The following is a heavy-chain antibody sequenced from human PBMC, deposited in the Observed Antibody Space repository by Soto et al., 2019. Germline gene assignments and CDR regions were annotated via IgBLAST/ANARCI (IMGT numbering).Heavy chain of an antibody. CDR1: GFTFSSYG. D-gene: IGHD4-17*01. V-gene: IGHV3-30*18. Sequence: GGSLRLSCAASGFTFSSYGMHWVRQAPGKGLEWVALISYDGSNKYYAESLKGRLTISRDNSKNTLYLQMNSLRAEDTAVYYCAKDLGMTTYKIDYWGQGTLVTVSS. CDR3: AKDLGMTTYKIDY. J-gene: IGHJ4*02. CDR2: ISYDGSNK.